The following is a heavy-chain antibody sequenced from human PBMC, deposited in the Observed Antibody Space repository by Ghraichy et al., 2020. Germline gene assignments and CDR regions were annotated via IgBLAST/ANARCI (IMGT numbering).Heavy chain of an antibody. CDR1: GGSISSSSYY. CDR2: IYYSGST. D-gene: IGHD6-19*01. J-gene: IGHJ4*02. V-gene: IGHV4-39*01. Sequence: SQTLSLTCTVSGGSISSSSYYWGWIRQPPGKGLEWIGSIYYSGSTYYNPSLKSRVTISVDTSKNQFSLKLSSVTAADTAVYYCARAVAGTAFDYWGQGTLVTVSS. CDR3: ARAVAGTAFDY.